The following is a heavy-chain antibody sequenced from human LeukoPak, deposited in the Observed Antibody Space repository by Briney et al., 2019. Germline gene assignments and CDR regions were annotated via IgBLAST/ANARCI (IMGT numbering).Heavy chain of an antibody. CDR2: IDYSGST. CDR1: GGSISSGVYY. CDR3: ARDGEPTRFDY. Sequence: SQTLSLTCTVSGGSISSGVYYWSWIRQHPGKGLEWIGYIDYSGSTYYNPSLKSRGSISVDTSKNQFSLNLRSVTAADTAVYYCARDGEPTRFDYWGQGTLVTVST. V-gene: IGHV4-31*03. D-gene: IGHD3-3*01. J-gene: IGHJ4*02.